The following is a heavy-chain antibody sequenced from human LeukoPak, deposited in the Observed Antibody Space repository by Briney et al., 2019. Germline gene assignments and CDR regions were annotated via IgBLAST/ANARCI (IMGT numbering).Heavy chain of an antibody. V-gene: IGHV6-1*01. CDR2: TYYRSKWYS. Sequence: SQTLSLTCAISGDSVSSNNVAWNWIRQSPSRGLEWLGRTYYRSKWYSDYAVSVKSRITINPDTSKNQFSLQLNSLTPGDTAVYYCASGWYFDYWGQGTLVTVSS. D-gene: IGHD2-2*03. CDR1: GDSVSSNNVA. J-gene: IGHJ4*02. CDR3: ASGWYFDY.